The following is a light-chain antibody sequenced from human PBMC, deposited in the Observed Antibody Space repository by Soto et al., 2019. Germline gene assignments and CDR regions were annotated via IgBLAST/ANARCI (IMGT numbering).Light chain of an antibody. CDR2: WAS. J-gene: IGKJ2*01. CDR3: QQYYSSPFA. V-gene: IGKV4-1*01. Sequence: DIVMTQSPDSLAVSLDERATINCKSSQSVLYSSNNKNYLAWYQQKPGQPPKLLIYWASTRESGVPDRFSGSGSGTDFTLTISSLQAEDVAVYYCQQYYSSPFAFGQGTKLEIK. CDR1: QSVLYSSNNKNY.